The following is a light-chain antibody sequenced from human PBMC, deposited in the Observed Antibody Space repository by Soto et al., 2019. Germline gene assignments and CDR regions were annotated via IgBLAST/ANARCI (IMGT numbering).Light chain of an antibody. CDR2: GAS. Sequence: DIQMTQSPSPLSASVGDRVTITCRASLTISTYLNWYQQNPGKAPKLLIYGASILQGGVPSRFSGSGSGTDFTLTISSLQPDDFATYFCQQSFSTPHTFGHGNKLEIE. V-gene: IGKV1-39*01. CDR1: LTISTY. CDR3: QQSFSTPHT. J-gene: IGKJ2*01.